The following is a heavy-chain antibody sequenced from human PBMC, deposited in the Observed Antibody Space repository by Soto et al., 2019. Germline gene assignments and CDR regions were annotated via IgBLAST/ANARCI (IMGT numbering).Heavy chain of an antibody. D-gene: IGHD3-16*01. CDR1: GYIFVNYG. J-gene: IGHJ6*02. Sequence: QVQLVQSGDEVKKPGASVKVSCKASGYIFVNYGIAWVRQAPGQGLEWMGWISPYTGNTHSATQVQGRLTMTTDTXSSTAYMDLGSLTSDDTAVYYCVMVDNYVTPTQQDVWGQGTTVTVSS. V-gene: IGHV1-18*01. CDR3: VMVDNYVTPTQQDV. CDR2: ISPYTGNT.